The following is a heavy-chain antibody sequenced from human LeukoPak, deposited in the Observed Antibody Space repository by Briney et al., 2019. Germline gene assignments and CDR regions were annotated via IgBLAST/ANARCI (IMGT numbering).Heavy chain of an antibody. Sequence: SQTLSLTCTVSGGSISSGDYYWRWIRQPPGKGLEWIGYIYYSGSTYYNPSLKSRVTISVDTSKNQFSLKLSSVTAADTAVYYCARGAYCGGDCYLPWGQGTLVTVSS. CDR1: GGSISSGDYY. D-gene: IGHD2-21*01. CDR2: IYYSGST. V-gene: IGHV4-30-4*08. CDR3: ARGAYCGGDCYLP. J-gene: IGHJ5*02.